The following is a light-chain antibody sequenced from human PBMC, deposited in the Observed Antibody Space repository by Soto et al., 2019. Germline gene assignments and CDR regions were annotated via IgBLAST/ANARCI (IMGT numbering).Light chain of an antibody. CDR2: KAS. V-gene: IGKV1-5*03. Sequence: DIQMTQSPSTLSASVGDRVTITCRASQSINTWLAWYQQKPGKAPKLLIYKASSLESGVPSRFSGSGSGTEFTLTISSLQPDDFATYYCQQYSSYSRTFGQGTNVEI. CDR1: QSINTW. CDR3: QQYSSYSRT. J-gene: IGKJ1*01.